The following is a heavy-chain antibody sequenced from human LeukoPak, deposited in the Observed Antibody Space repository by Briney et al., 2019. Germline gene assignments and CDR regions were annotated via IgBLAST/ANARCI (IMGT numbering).Heavy chain of an antibody. CDR1: GFTFSSYA. J-gene: IGHJ3*02. D-gene: IGHD3-3*01. CDR2: INGNGGST. V-gene: IGHV3-23*01. CDR3: VRNLAGNTKGDAFDI. Sequence: PGGSLRLSCAASGFTFSSYAMSWVRQAPGKGLEWVSAINGNGGSTYYADSGKGRISIPRDKIKNSLYLQMDSLRDEDTALYYCVRNLAGNTKGDAFDIWGQGTLVTVSS.